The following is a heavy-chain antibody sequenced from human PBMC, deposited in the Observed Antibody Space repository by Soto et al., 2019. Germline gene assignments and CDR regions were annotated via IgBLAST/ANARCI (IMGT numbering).Heavy chain of an antibody. J-gene: IGHJ4*02. CDR3: TTMDNYGGNLPFDY. V-gene: IGHV3-15*07. D-gene: IGHD4-17*01. CDR1: GFIFTDAW. Sequence: EVPLVESGGGLVKPGGSLTLSCAASGFIFTDAWMNWVRQAPGKGLEWVGHVKGKTDGGTTAYAAPVKGRFTISRDDAKTTLYLQMNSLKTEDTGVYYCTTMDNYGGNLPFDYSGQGTLVTVSS. CDR2: VKGKTDGGTT.